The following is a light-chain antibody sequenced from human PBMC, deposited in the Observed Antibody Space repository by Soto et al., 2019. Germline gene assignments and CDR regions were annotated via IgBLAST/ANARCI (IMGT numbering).Light chain of an antibody. CDR1: QTVSKNY. Sequence: EIVLTQSPGTLSLSPGDRATLSCRASQTVSKNYLAWCQQKPGQAPRVIMYGASRRATGIPDRFSGGGSGTDFTLTISRLEPEDFAVYFCQQYAGPPTTFGQGTRLEIK. V-gene: IGKV3-20*01. J-gene: IGKJ5*01. CDR3: QQYAGPPTT. CDR2: GAS.